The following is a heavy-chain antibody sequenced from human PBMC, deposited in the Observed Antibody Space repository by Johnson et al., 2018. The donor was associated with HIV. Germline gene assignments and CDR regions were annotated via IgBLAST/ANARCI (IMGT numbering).Heavy chain of an antibody. J-gene: IGHJ3*02. V-gene: IGHV3-74*01. CDR3: AKGGSSWSVDAFDI. Sequence: EKLVESGGGLVQPGGSLRLSCAASGFIFSDSWMHWVRQAPGKGLVWVSRINKDGSATSYADSVKGRFTISRENAKNSLYLQMNSLRAEDTAVYYCAKGGSSWSVDAFDIWGQGTTVTVSS. CDR2: INKDGSAT. CDR1: GFIFSDSW. D-gene: IGHD6-13*01.